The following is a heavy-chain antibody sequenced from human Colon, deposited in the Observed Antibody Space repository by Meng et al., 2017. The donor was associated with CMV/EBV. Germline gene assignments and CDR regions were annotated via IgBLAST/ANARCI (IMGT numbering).Heavy chain of an antibody. CDR3: ARDLQLSS. CDR1: GFSCSNYS. CDR2: ITSSSGSI. J-gene: IGHJ5*02. Sequence: GESLKISCAASGFSCSNYSMGWVRQAPGKGLAWVSSITSSSGSIYYADSVKGRFTIFRDNAKNSLHLEMNSLRADDTAVYYCARDLQLSSWGQGTLVTVAS. V-gene: IGHV3-48*04. D-gene: IGHD5-18*01.